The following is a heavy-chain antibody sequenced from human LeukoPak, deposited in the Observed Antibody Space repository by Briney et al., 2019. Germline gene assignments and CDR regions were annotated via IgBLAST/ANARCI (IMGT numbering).Heavy chain of an antibody. CDR3: ARETSGWFDP. V-gene: IGHV3-48*02. J-gene: IGHJ5*02. CDR1: GFTFSSYS. CDR2: ISSGSSTI. Sequence: GGSLRLSCAASGFTFSSYSMNWVRQAPGKGLEWISYISSGSSTIYYADSVKGRFTISRDTVKNSLYLQMSSLRDEDTAVYYCARETSGWFDPWGQGALVTVSS.